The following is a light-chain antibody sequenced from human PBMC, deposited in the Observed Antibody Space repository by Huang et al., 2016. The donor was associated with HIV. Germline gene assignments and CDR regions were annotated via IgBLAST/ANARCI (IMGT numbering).Light chain of an antibody. V-gene: IGKV3-15*01. CDR3: QQYDYWPPLT. Sequence: IVMTQSPVTLSVSPGERAALSCRAGQSIKSNLAWYQQKPGQAPSLLIYVASTRATGVPARFSGSGSGTEFTLTIINLQSDDFAVYYCQQYDYWPPLTFGQGTKV. CDR2: VAS. J-gene: IGKJ1*01. CDR1: QSIKSN.